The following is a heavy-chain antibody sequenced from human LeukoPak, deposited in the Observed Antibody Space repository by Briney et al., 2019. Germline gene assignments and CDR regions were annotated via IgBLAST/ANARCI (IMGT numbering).Heavy chain of an antibody. CDR2: FDPEDGET. Sequence: ASVNVSCKVSGYTLTELSMHWVRQAPGKGLEWMGGFDPEDGETIYAQKFQGRVTMTEDTSTDTAHMELSSLRSEDTAVYYCATTDVTLYYYYGMDVWGKGTTVTVSS. CDR1: GYTLTELS. CDR3: ATTDVTLYYYYGMDV. V-gene: IGHV1-24*01. D-gene: IGHD3-10*02. J-gene: IGHJ6*04.